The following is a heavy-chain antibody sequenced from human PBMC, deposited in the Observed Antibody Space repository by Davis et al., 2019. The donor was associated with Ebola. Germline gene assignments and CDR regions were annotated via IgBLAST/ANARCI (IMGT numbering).Heavy chain of an antibody. Sequence: AASVKVSCKASGGTFSSYTISWVRQAPGQGLEWMGGIIPIFGTANYAQKFQGRVTITRDTSASTAYMELSSLRSEDTAVYYCARVGTWATIVGAFDIWGQGTMVTVSS. CDR1: GGTFSSYT. V-gene: IGHV1-69*05. D-gene: IGHD5-24*01. CDR2: IIPIFGTA. CDR3: ARVGTWATIVGAFDI. J-gene: IGHJ3*02.